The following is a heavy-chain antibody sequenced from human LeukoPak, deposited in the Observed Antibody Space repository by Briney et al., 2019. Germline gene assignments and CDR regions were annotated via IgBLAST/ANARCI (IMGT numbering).Heavy chain of an antibody. Sequence: SETLSLTCTVSGGSISSYYWSWIRQPPGKGLEWIGYIYYSGSTNYNPSLKSRVTISVDTSKNQFSLKLSSVTAADTAVYYCARLEGYYYYMDVWGKGTTVTISS. V-gene: IGHV4-59*01. CDR1: GGSISSYY. J-gene: IGHJ6*03. CDR3: ARLEGYYYYMDV. CDR2: IYYSGST.